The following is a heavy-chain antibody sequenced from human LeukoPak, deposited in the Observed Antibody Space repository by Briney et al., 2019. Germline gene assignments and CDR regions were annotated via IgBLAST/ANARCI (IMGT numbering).Heavy chain of an antibody. CDR3: ARAVGPPDDAFDI. J-gene: IGHJ3*02. Sequence: GGSLRLSCAASGFTFSSYWMHWVRQAPGKGLVWVSRINSDGSSTSYADSAKSRFTISRDNAKNTLYLQMNSLRAEDTAVYYFARAVGPPDDAFDIWGQGTMVTVSS. CDR1: GFTFSSYW. V-gene: IGHV3-74*01. CDR2: INSDGSST. D-gene: IGHD3/OR15-3a*01.